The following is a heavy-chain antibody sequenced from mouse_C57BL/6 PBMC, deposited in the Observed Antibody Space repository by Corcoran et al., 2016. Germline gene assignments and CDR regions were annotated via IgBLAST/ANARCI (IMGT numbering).Heavy chain of an antibody. CDR3: ARWGYGSDYAMDY. Sequence: EVQLQQSGPELVKPGASVNLSCKASGYTFTDYYMNWVKQSHGKSLEWIGDINPNNGGTSYNQKFKGKATLTVDKSSSTAYMELRSLTSEDSAVYYCARWGYGSDYAMDYWGQGTSVTVSS. V-gene: IGHV1-26*01. CDR1: GYTFTDYY. J-gene: IGHJ4*01. CDR2: INPNNGGT. D-gene: IGHD1-1*01.